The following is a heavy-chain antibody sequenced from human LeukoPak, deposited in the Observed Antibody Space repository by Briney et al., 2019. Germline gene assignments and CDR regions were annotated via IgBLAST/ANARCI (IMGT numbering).Heavy chain of an antibody. CDR3: ARAAPDYYDSSGYYQTAFDI. J-gene: IGHJ3*02. CDR1: GGSISSGSYY. Sequence: SETLSLTCTVSGGSISSGSYYWSWIRQPAGKGLEWIGRIYTSGSTNYNPSLKSRVTISVDTSKNQFSLKLSSVTAADTAVYCCARAAPDYYDSSGYYQTAFDIWGQGTMVTVSS. V-gene: IGHV4-61*02. CDR2: IYTSGST. D-gene: IGHD3-22*01.